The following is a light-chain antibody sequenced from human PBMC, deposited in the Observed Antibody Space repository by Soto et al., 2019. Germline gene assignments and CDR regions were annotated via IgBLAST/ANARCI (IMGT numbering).Light chain of an antibody. V-gene: IGKV1-5*03. CDR1: QSISVW. CDR2: KAS. CDR3: QQYDSYPWT. J-gene: IGKJ1*01. Sequence: DIQMTQSPSTLSAFVGDRVTITCRASQSISVWLAWYQQKPGKAPKLLMYKASSLESGVPSRFSGSGSGTEFTLTISSLQSDDFATYYCQQYDSYPWTFGHGTKVEIK.